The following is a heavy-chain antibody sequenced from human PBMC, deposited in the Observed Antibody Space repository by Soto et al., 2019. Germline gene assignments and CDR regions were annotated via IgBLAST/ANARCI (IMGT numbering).Heavy chain of an antibody. J-gene: IGHJ3*02. CDR3: ARSNYYDSSGYYYDAFDI. Sequence: SETLSLTCTVSGGSISSYYWCWIRQPPGKGLEWIGYIYYSGSTNYTPSLQSRVTISVDTSKNQFSLKLSSVTAADTAVYYCARSNYYDSSGYYYDAFDIWGQGTMVTVS. V-gene: IGHV4-59*01. D-gene: IGHD3-22*01. CDR1: GGSISSYY. CDR2: IYYSGST.